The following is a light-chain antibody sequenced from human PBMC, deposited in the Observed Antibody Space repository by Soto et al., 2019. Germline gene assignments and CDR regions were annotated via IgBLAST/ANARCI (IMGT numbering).Light chain of an antibody. CDR2: GAS. V-gene: IGKV3-15*01. CDR1: QSVSSS. Sequence: EIVMTQSPATLSVSPGERATLSCRASQSVSSSLAWYQQKPGQAPRLLFYGASTRATGVPARFSGSGSGTEFTLTISSLQSEDLAVYYCQQYGSSPPFTFGPGTKVDIK. CDR3: QQYGSSPPFT. J-gene: IGKJ3*01.